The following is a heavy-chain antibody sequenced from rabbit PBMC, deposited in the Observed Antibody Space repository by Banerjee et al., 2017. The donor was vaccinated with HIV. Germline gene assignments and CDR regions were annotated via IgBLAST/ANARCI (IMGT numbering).Heavy chain of an antibody. V-gene: IGHV1S47*01. CDR1: GFDFSSYG. CDR2: IDPVFGST. Sequence: EESGGGLVQPEGSLTLSCKASGFDFSSYGVTWVRQAPGKGLEWIGYIDPVFGSTYYASWVNGRFTISSHNAQNTLYLQLSSLTAADTATYFCVRDLGYDDYSEKGYFNLWGQGTLVTVS. CDR3: VRDLGYDDYSEKGYFNL. J-gene: IGHJ4*01. D-gene: IGHD2-1*01.